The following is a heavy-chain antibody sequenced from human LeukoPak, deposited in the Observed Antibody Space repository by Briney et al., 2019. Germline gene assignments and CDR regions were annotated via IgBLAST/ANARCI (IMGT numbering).Heavy chain of an antibody. J-gene: IGHJ4*02. D-gene: IGHD4-11*01. CDR2: VKPGGSEK. CDR3: FAATTTGDDY. Sequence: GGSLRFSCAASGFTVSTNYMTWVRQAPGKGLEWVANVKPGGSEKYYVDSVKGRFTISRDNAKSSLYLQMNSLRAEDTAVYYCFAATTTGDDYWGQGTLVTVSS. CDR1: GFTVSTNY. V-gene: IGHV3-7*05.